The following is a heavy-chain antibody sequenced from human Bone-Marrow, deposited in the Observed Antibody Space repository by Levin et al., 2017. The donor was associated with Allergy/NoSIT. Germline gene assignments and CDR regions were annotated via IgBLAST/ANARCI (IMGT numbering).Heavy chain of an antibody. CDR1: GGSVRGYR. J-gene: IGHJ6*02. Sequence: SQTLSLTCSVSGGSVRGYRWSWIRQPRGRGLEWIGYIHYSGSTYYNPSLKSRVTLSVDTSRNQLSLKLNSVTAADAAVYYCARDQGRDSSMDVWGQGTTVSVSS. CDR2: IHYSGST. CDR3: ARDQGRDSSMDV. D-gene: IGHD3-10*01. V-gene: IGHV4-59*02.